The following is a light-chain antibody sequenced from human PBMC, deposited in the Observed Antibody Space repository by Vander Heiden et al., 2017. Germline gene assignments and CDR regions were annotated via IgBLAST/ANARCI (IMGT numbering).Light chain of an antibody. CDR2: GNT. CDR1: SSNIGAGYG. V-gene: IGLV1-40*01. Sequence: QSVLTQPPSVPGAPGQRIIICCTGRSSNIGAGYGVHWYQQLPGTAPKLLIYGNTNRPSGVPDRFSGSKSGTSASLAITGLQAEDEADYYCQSYDSSLSVVFGGGTKLTVL. J-gene: IGLJ2*01. CDR3: QSYDSSLSVV.